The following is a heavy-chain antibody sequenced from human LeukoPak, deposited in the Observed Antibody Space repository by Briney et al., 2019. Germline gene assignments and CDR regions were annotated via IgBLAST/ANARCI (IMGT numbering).Heavy chain of an antibody. V-gene: IGHV3-11*01. D-gene: IGHD3-22*01. Sequence: GGSLRLSCAASGFTFSDYYMSWIRQAPGKGLEWVSYISSSGSTIYYADSVKGRFTISRDNAKNSLYLQMNSLRAEDTALYYCAKAADSSGYYSYFDYWGQGTLVTVSS. CDR1: GFTFSDYY. CDR3: AKAADSSGYYSYFDY. CDR2: ISSSGSTI. J-gene: IGHJ4*02.